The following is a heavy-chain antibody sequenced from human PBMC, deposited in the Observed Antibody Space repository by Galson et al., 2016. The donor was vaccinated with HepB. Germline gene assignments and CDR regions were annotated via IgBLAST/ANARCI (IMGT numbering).Heavy chain of an antibody. D-gene: IGHD4-17*01. Sequence: QSGAEVKKPGESLQISCTVSGYSFTTYWIGWVRQMPGKGLEWMGIMFPRDSDTRYSTSFQGQVTISADKSISTAYLQWSSLKASDTAMYYCAIVRTTVTMPFDYCGQGTLVTVSS. CDR1: GYSFTTYW. V-gene: IGHV5-51*01. CDR3: AIVRTTVTMPFDY. J-gene: IGHJ4*02. CDR2: MFPRDSDT.